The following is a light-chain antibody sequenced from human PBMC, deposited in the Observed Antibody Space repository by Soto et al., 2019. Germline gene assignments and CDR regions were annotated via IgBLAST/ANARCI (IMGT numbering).Light chain of an antibody. Sequence: EIVLTQSPGTLSLSPGERATLSCRASQSISSSYLAWYQQKPGQAPRLLVYGASSRATGIPDRFSGSGSGTDFTLTISRREPEDFAVYYCQQYGSSRFTFCPGTKVDIK. CDR3: QQYGSSRFT. CDR2: GAS. CDR1: QSISSSY. J-gene: IGKJ3*01. V-gene: IGKV3-20*01.